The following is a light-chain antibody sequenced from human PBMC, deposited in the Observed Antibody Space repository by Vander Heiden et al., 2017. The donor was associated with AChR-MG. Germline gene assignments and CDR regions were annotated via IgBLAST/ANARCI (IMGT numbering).Light chain of an antibody. V-gene: IGLV3-21*03. CDR2: DDS. CDR3: QVWDTSSDPGQV. J-gene: IGLJ3*02. Sequence: SYVLTQAPSASVAPGKTASITGGGDKIGSKSVHWYQQKPGQAPVLVVQDDSDRPSGIPERFSGSNSGNTATLTITRVVAGDEADYYCQVWDTSSDPGQVFGGGTKLTVL. CDR1: KIGSKS.